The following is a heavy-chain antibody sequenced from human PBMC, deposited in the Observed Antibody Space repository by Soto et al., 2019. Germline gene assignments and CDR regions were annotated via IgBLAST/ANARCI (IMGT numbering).Heavy chain of an antibody. D-gene: IGHD3-9*01. CDR3: ATGSLDWLSIDY. J-gene: IGHJ4*02. V-gene: IGHV3-15*07. CDR1: GFTLTKAW. CDR2: IKSKIDGGTT. Sequence: GGSLRLPCAVSGFTLTKAWMNWVRQAPGKGLEWVGRIKSKIDGGTTDLAAPVKGRFTISRDDSKNTLYVQMNSLKTEDTATYYCATGSLDWLSIDYWGQGALVTVSS.